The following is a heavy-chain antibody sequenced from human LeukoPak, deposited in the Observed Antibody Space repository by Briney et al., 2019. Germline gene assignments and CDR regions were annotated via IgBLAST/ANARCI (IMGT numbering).Heavy chain of an antibody. CDR3: ARDQIHCSGGSCASWGIDY. V-gene: IGHV4-61*01. D-gene: IGHD2-15*01. CDR2: IYYSGST. CDR1: GGSISSSSYY. Sequence: SETLSLTCTVSGGSISSSSYYWSWIRQPPGKGLEWIGYIYYSGSTNYNPSLKSRVTISVDTSKNQFSLKLSSVTAADTAVYYCARDQIHCSGGSCASWGIDYWGQGTLVTVSS. J-gene: IGHJ4*02.